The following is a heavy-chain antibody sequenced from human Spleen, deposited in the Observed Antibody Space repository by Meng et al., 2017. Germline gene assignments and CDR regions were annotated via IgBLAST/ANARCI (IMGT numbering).Heavy chain of an antibody. CDR2: INHSGST. CDR3: ARGGARYDILTGYYSAYFDY. V-gene: IGHV4-34*01. Sequence: QAQLQQGGAGLLKPSETLSPTCSVYGGSFSGYYWSWIRQPPGKGLEWIGEINHSGSTNYNPSLKSRVTISVDTSKNQFSLKLSSVTAADTAVYYCARGGARYDILTGYYSAYFDYWGQGTLVTVSS. D-gene: IGHD3-9*01. CDR1: GGSFSGYY. J-gene: IGHJ4*02.